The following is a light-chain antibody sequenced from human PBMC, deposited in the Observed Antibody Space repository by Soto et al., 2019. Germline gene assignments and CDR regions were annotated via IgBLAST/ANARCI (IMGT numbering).Light chain of an antibody. J-gene: IGLJ2*01. Sequence: QPVLTQPASVSGSPGQSITISCTGTNNDVGGYNHVSWYQQHPGKAPKLIIYDVSNRPSGVSDRFSGSKSGNTASLTISGLQAEDEGDYHCSSYRGSNTVVFGGGTKVTVL. CDR3: SSYRGSNTVV. CDR2: DVS. CDR1: NNDVGGYNH. V-gene: IGLV2-14*01.